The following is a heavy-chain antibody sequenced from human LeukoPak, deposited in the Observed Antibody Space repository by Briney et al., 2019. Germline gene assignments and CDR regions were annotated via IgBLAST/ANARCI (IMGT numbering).Heavy chain of an antibody. CDR3: AKDGDSSSWSTGFNWFDP. D-gene: IGHD6-13*01. V-gene: IGHV3-9*01. CDR2: ISWNSGSI. Sequence: GRSLRLSCAASGFTFDDYAIDWVRQAPRKGLGWVSGISWNSGSIGYADSVKGRFTISRDNAKNSLYLQMNSLRAEDTALYYCAKDGDSSSWSTGFNWFDPWGQGTLVTVSS. J-gene: IGHJ5*02. CDR1: GFTFDDYA.